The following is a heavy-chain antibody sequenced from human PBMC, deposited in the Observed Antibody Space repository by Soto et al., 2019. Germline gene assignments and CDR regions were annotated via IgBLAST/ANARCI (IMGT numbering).Heavy chain of an antibody. V-gene: IGHV3-30-3*01. Sequence: PGGSLRLSCAASGFTFSSYAMHWVRQAPGKGLEWVAVISYDGSNKYYADSVKGRFTISRDNSKNTLYLQMNSLRAEDTAVYYCARDPDYDFWRGFWFDPWGQGTLVTVSS. CDR1: GFTFSSYA. CDR2: ISYDGSNK. D-gene: IGHD3-3*01. CDR3: ARDPDYDFWRGFWFDP. J-gene: IGHJ5*02.